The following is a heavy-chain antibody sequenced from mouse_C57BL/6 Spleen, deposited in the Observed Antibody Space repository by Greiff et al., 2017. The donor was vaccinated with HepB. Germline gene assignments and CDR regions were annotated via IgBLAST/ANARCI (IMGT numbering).Heavy chain of an antibody. Sequence: EVKLQESGPGLVKPSQSLSLTCSVTGYSITSGYYWNWIRQFPGNKLEWMGYISYDGSNNYNPSLKNRISITRDTSKNQFFLKLNSVTTEDTATYYCARQTGNFDYWGQGTTLTVSS. D-gene: IGHD4-1*01. CDR3: ARQTGNFDY. J-gene: IGHJ2*01. CDR2: ISYDGSN. CDR1: GYSITSGYY. V-gene: IGHV3-6*01.